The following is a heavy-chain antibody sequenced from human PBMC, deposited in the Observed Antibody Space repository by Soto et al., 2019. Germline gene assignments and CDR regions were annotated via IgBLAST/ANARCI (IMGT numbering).Heavy chain of an antibody. J-gene: IGHJ4*02. CDR1: GYSFTSYW. CDR3: ARVADQGPIPQKEDYFDY. Sequence: PGESLKISCKGSGYSFTSYWIGWVRQMPGKGLEWMGRIDPSDSDTNYSPSFQGHVTISADKAISTAYLQWSSLKASDTAMYYCARVADQGPIPQKEDYFDYWGQATLVTVSS. CDR2: IDPSDSDT. V-gene: IGHV5-10-1*01. D-gene: IGHD2-2*02.